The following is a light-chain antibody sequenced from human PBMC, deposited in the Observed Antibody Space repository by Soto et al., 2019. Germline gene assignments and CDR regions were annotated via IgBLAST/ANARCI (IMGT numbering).Light chain of an antibody. CDR1: SSDVADYNY. J-gene: IGLJ1*01. CDR2: DVT. CDR3: CSYGDSYTYV. V-gene: IGLV2-11*01. Sequence: QAAVTQPRSVSGSPGQSVTISCTVTSSDVADYNYVSWYQHHAGEAPKLMIYDVTKRASAGPHRVSGSKSGSTASLSVSGLEADDEADYYCCSYGDSYTYVFGNGTKVTVL.